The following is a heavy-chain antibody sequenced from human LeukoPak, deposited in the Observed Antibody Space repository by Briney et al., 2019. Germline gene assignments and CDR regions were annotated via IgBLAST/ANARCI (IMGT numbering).Heavy chain of an antibody. V-gene: IGHV3-23*01. D-gene: IGHD3-10*01. CDR2: FSGTSVNR. CDR3: AKREARSFEF. Sequence: GRSLRLSCVVSGFTPSSFVTSWVRHAPGKGLGWVSTFSGTSVNRYYVDSVKGRFTISRGNSKNTLYLQMNSLRAEDTALYYCAKREARSFEFWGQGTQVTVSS. J-gene: IGHJ4*02. CDR1: GFTPSSFV.